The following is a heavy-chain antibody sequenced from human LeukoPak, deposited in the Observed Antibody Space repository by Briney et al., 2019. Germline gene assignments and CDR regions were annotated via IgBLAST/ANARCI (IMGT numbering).Heavy chain of an antibody. Sequence: VASVKVSCKASGYTFTDYYMHWVRQAPGQGLEWMGWINPNSGGANYAQKFQGRVTMTRDTSISTAYMELSRLKSDDTALYYCARGRGSGSYYAFDIWGQGTMVTVSS. D-gene: IGHD3-10*01. CDR3: ARGRGSGSYYAFDI. J-gene: IGHJ3*02. CDR1: GYTFTDYY. V-gene: IGHV1-2*02. CDR2: INPNSGGA.